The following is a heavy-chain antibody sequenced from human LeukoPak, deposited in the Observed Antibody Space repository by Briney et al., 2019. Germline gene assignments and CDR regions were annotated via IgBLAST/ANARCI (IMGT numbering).Heavy chain of an antibody. Sequence: GGALRLSCAASGFTFSSYSMNWVRQAPGKGLEWVSSISSSSSYRYYADSVKGRFTISRDNSKNSLYLQMNSLRAGDTAVYYCASAPIAAAGENRGQRTLVTVSS. CDR3: ASAPIAAAGEN. D-gene: IGHD6-13*01. J-gene: IGHJ4*02. CDR2: ISSSSSYR. V-gene: IGHV3-21*01. CDR1: GFTFSSYS.